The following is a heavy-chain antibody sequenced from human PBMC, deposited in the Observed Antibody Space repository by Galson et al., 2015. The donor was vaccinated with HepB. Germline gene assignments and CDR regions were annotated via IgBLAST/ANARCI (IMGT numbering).Heavy chain of an antibody. CDR1: GFTFSSYA. J-gene: IGHJ4*02. V-gene: IGHV3-64D*06. CDR3: VKDPVGAVAGFLPFDY. CDR2: ISSNGGST. Sequence: SLRLSCAASGFTFSSYAMHWVRQAPGKGLEYVSAISSNGGSTYYSDSVKGRFTISRDNSKNTLYLQMSSLRAEDTAVYYCVKDPVGAVAGFLPFDYWGQGTLVTVSS. D-gene: IGHD6-19*01.